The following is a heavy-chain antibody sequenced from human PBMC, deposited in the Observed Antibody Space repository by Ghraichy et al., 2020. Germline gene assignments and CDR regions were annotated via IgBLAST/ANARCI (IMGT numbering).Heavy chain of an antibody. Sequence: GGSLRLSCGASGFTFSRFWMSWVRQAPGKGLEWVANIKEDGSESNYVDSVWGRFTISRDNAKKSLDLQMYNLRVEDTAVYYCARDQALAAGRGYYSYYMDVWGKGTTVTVSS. J-gene: IGHJ6*03. CDR1: GFTFSRFW. CDR3: ARDQALAAGRGYYSYYMDV. CDR2: IKEDGSES. V-gene: IGHV3-7*01. D-gene: IGHD6-13*01.